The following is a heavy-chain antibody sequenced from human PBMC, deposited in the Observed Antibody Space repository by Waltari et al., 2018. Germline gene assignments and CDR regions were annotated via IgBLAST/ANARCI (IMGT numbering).Heavy chain of an antibody. V-gene: IGHV4-59*01. J-gene: IGHJ1*01. D-gene: IGHD1-26*01. CDR3: ARGMSGSYHTPFQH. CDR2: IYYSGSGST. Sequence: QVQLQESGPGLVKPSETLSLTCTVSGGSISSYYWSWIRQSPGKGLEWIGYIYYSGSGSTSYNPSLTSRVTLSVDTAKNQVSLKRTSVTAADTAIYYCARGMSGSYHTPFQHWGQGTLVTVSS. CDR1: GGSISSYY.